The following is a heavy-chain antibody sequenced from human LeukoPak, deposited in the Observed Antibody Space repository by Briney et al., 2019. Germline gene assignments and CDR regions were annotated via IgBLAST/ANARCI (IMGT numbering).Heavy chain of an antibody. CDR3: ASWYSGSYYVLDY. Sequence: SVTVSCKASGGTFSSYAISWVRQAPGQGLEWMGGIIPIFGTANYAQKFQGRVTITTDESTSAAYMELSSLRSEDTAVYYCASWYSGSYYVLDYWGQGTLVTVSS. CDR2: IIPIFGTA. J-gene: IGHJ4*02. D-gene: IGHD1-26*01. CDR1: GGTFSSYA. V-gene: IGHV1-69*05.